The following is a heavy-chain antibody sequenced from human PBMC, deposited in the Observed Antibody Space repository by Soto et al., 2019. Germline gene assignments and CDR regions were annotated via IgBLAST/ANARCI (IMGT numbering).Heavy chain of an antibody. Sequence: PSETLSLTCAVYGGSFSGYYWSWIRQPPGKGLEWIGEINHSGSTNYNPSLKSRVTITRDTSASTAYMELSSLRSEDTAVYYCARSIVVVTALDYWGQGTLVTVSS. CDR3: ARSIVVVTALDY. CDR1: GGSFSGYY. CDR2: INHSGST. D-gene: IGHD2-21*02. J-gene: IGHJ4*02. V-gene: IGHV4-34*01.